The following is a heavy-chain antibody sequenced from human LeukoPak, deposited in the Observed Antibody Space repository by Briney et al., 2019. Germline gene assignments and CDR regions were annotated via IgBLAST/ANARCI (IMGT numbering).Heavy chain of an antibody. CDR2: INPSGGST. V-gene: IGHV1-46*01. Sequence: ASVKVSCKASGYTFTSYYIHWVRQAPGQGLEWMGIINPSGGSTSYAQKFQGRVTMTRDTSTSTVYMYLSSLRSEDPAVYYCARDYYYGSSGSRFDPWGQGTLVTVSS. CDR3: ARDYYYGSSGSRFDP. D-gene: IGHD3-22*01. J-gene: IGHJ5*02. CDR1: GYTFTSYY.